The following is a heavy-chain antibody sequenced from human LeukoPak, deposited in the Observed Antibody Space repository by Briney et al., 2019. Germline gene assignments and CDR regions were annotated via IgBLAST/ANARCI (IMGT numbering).Heavy chain of an antibody. Sequence: SETLYLTCAVYGGSFSGYYWNWIRQPPLKGLEWIGEINHSGNTNYNPSLKSRVTISVDTSKNQFSLKLSSVTAADTAVYYCVRRRRILPFDPWGQGTLVTVSS. CDR3: VRRRRILPFDP. J-gene: IGHJ5*02. V-gene: IGHV4-34*01. CDR1: GGSFSGYY. D-gene: IGHD2-15*01. CDR2: INHSGNT.